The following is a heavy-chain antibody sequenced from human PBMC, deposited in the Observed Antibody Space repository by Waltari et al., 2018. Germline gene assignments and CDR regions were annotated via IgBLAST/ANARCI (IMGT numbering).Heavy chain of an antibody. CDR2: IYHSGST. D-gene: IGHD4-17*01. Sequence: QVQLQESGPGLVKPSQTLSLTCTVSGGSISSGGYYWSWIRQRPAKGLEWIGYIYHSGSTYYTPSLKSRVTISVDRSKNQFSLKLSSVTAADTAVYYCARVPVTTSIGWFDPWGQGTLVTVSS. CDR3: ARVPVTTSIGWFDP. V-gene: IGHV4-30-2*01. J-gene: IGHJ5*02. CDR1: GGSISSGGYY.